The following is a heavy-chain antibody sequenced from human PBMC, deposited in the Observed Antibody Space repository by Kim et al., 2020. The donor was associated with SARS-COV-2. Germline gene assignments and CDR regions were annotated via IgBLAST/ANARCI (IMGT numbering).Heavy chain of an antibody. Sequence: GGSLRLSCAASGFTFSSYAMHWVRQAPGKGLEWVAVISYDGSNKYYADSVKGRFTISRDNSKNTLYLQMNSLRAEDTAVYYCARDLPDEYSSSSVFDYWGQGTLVTVSS. J-gene: IGHJ4*02. CDR1: GFTFSSYA. CDR3: ARDLPDEYSSSSVFDY. V-gene: IGHV3-30-3*01. D-gene: IGHD6-6*01. CDR2: ISYDGSNK.